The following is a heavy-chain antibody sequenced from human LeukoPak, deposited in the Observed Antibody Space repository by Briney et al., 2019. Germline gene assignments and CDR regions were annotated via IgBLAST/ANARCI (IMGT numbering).Heavy chain of an antibody. CDR1: GGSISSYY. CDR2: IYYSGST. V-gene: IGHV4-59*12. Sequence: SETLSLTCTVSGGSISSYYWSWIRQPPGKGLEWIGYIYYSGSTYYNPSLKSRVTISVDTSKNQFSLKLSSVTAADTAVYYCARGGQLWPFDYWGLGTLVTVSS. J-gene: IGHJ4*02. D-gene: IGHD5-18*01. CDR3: ARGGQLWPFDY.